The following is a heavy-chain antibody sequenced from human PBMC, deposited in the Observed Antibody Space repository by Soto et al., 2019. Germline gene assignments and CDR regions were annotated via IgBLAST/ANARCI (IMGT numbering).Heavy chain of an antibody. Sequence: PGGSLRLSCAASGFTFGSYAMHWVRQAPGKGLEWVAVVSYDGSNKYYADSVKGRFTISRDNSKNTLYLQMNSLRAEDTAVYYCARSYRSSWYYFDYWGQGTLVTVSS. D-gene: IGHD6-13*01. CDR2: VSYDGSNK. V-gene: IGHV3-30-3*01. J-gene: IGHJ4*02. CDR1: GFTFGSYA. CDR3: ARSYRSSWYYFDY.